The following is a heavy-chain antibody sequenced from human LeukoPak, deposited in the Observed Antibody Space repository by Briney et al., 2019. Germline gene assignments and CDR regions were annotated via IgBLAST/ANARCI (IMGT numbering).Heavy chain of an antibody. CDR2: IYYSGST. D-gene: IGHD3-10*01. CDR1: GGSFSGYY. J-gene: IGHJ2*01. V-gene: IGHV4-31*11. CDR3: ASRTPPALWFGELLSEWYFDL. Sequence: KTSETLSLTCAVYGGSFSGYYWSWIRQHPGKGLEWIGYIYYSGSTYYNPSLKSRVTISVDTSKNQFSLKLSSVTAADTAVYYCASRTPPALWFGELLSEWYFDLWGRGTLVTVSS.